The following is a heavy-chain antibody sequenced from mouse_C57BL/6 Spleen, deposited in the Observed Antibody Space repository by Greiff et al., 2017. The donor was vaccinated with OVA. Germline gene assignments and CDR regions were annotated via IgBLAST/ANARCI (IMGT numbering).Heavy chain of an antibody. CDR3: ARPSWGSSYDYAMDY. D-gene: IGHD1-1*01. Sequence: VQLQQSGAELVRPGASVKLSCKASGYTFTDYYINWVKQRPGQGLEWIARIYPGSGNTYYNEKFKGKATLTAEKSSSTAYMQLSSLTSEDSAVYFCARPSWGSSYDYAMDYWGQGTSVTVSS. V-gene: IGHV1-76*01. CDR1: GYTFTDYY. J-gene: IGHJ4*01. CDR2: IYPGSGNT.